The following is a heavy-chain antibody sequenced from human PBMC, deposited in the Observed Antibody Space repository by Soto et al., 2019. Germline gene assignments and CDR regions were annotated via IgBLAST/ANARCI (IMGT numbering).Heavy chain of an antibody. Sequence: ASVKVSCKASGGTFSRYAFSWVRQAPGQGLEWMGGIVPIYGTRGFAQKFQGRLTITADEPTRTAYMELSSLRSEDTAVYYCARDLDYYGSGSHYYYGMGVWGQATTVTVYS. V-gene: IGHV1-69*13. J-gene: IGHJ6*02. CDR2: IVPIYGTR. CDR3: ARDLDYYGSGSHYYYGMGV. D-gene: IGHD3-10*01. CDR1: GGTFSRYA.